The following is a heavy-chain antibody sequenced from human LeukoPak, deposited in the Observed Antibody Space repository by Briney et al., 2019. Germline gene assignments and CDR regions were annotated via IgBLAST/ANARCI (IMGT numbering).Heavy chain of an antibody. CDR1: GFTFSSYS. Sequence: PGGSLRLSCAASGFTFSSYSMSWVCQAPGKGLEWVSSISSSSSYIYYADSVKGRFTISRDNSKNTLYLQMNSLRAEDTAVYYCAKSLWFGPRANNLGYYYMDVWGKGTTVTVSS. V-gene: IGHV3-21*01. CDR2: ISSSSSYI. CDR3: AKSLWFGPRANNLGYYYMDV. D-gene: IGHD3-10*01. J-gene: IGHJ6*03.